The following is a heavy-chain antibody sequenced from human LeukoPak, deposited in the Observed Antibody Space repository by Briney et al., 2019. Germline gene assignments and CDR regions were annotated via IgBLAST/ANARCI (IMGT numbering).Heavy chain of an antibody. V-gene: IGHV3-21*01. CDR1: GFTFSSYS. Sequence: GGSLRLSCAASGFTFSSYSMNWVRQAPGKGLEWVSSISSSSSYIYYADSVKGRFTISRDNAKNSLYLQMNSLRAEDTAVYYCARHRDFWSGYFDYWGQGTLVTVSS. CDR3: ARHRDFWSGYFDY. D-gene: IGHD3-3*01. CDR2: ISSSSSYI. J-gene: IGHJ4*02.